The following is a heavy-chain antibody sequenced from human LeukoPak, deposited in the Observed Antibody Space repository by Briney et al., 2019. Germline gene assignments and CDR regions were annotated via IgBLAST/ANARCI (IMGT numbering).Heavy chain of an antibody. CDR1: GFTFSSYG. D-gene: IGHD2-21*02. CDR3: ARGEAAYCGGDCYPWDY. CDR2: IWYDGSNK. J-gene: IGHJ4*02. Sequence: GGSLRLSCAASGFTFSSYGMHWVRQAPGKGLEWVAVIWYDGSNKYYADSVKGRFTISRDNSKNTLYLQMDSLRAEDTAVYYCARGEAAYCGGDCYPWDYWGQGTLVTVSS. V-gene: IGHV3-33*01.